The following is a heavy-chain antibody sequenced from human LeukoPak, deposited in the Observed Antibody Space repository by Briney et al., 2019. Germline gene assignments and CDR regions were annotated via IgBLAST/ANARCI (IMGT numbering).Heavy chain of an antibody. CDR3: ARVPRGSGSYFDY. CDR2: IYYGGST. Sequence: SETLSLTCTVSGGSISSHYWSWIRQPPGKGLEWIGYIYYGGSTNYNPSLKSRVTISVDTSKNQFSLKLSSVTAADTAVYYCARVPRGSGSYFDYWGQGTLVTVSS. CDR1: GGSISSHY. J-gene: IGHJ4*02. D-gene: IGHD3-10*01. V-gene: IGHV4-59*11.